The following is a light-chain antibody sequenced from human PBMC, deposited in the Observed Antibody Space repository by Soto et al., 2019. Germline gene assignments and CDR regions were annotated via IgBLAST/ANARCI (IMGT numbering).Light chain of an antibody. CDR3: QQYNNWPLT. V-gene: IGKV3-15*01. J-gene: IGKJ4*01. CDR1: QSVSSN. CDR2: GAS. Sequence: EVLMTLSTATLTVSQGERATLSCRASQSVSSNLAWYQQKPGQAPRLLIYGASTRARGFPARFSGSGSGTEFTLTISSLQSEDFAVYYWQQYNNWPLTFGGGTKVDIK.